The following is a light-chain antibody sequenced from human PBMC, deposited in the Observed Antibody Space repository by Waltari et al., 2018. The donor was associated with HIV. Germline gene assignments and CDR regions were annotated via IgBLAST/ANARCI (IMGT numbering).Light chain of an antibody. CDR2: LTSGGSQ. J-gene: IGLJ2*01. V-gene: IGLV4-69*01. CDR3: QTWGMGIKV. CDR1: SGHSTYA. Sequence: QIVLTHSPSASASLGASVKLTCTLSSGHSTYAIAWLQRQPAKAPRFLMKLTSGGSQKKGDGIPDRLSGSSYGAERDLTISSLQSEDEGDYYCQTWGMGIKVFGGGTKLTVL.